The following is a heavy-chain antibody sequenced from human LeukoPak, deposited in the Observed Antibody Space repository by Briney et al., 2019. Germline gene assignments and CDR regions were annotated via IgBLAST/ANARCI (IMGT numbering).Heavy chain of an antibody. D-gene: IGHD4-17*01. CDR1: GFTVSSNY. J-gene: IGHJ5*02. V-gene: IGHV3-53*01. CDR3: ARDPYGDNWFDP. CDR2: IYSGGST. Sequence: GGSLRLSCAASGFTVSSNYMSWVRQAPGKGLEWVSVIYSGGSTYYADSVKGRFTISRDNSKNTLYLQMNSLRAEDTAVYYCARDPYGDNWFDPWGQGTLVTVSS.